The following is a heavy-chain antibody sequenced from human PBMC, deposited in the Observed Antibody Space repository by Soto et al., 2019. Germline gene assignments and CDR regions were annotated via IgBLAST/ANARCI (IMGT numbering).Heavy chain of an antibody. CDR2: SAPEEGEP. V-gene: IGHV1-24*01. CDR1: ENTLTELT. CDR3: AADRKIVGTIGAFDF. J-gene: IGHJ4*02. D-gene: IGHD1-26*01. Sequence: VQLVQSGAEVRKPGASVKVSCKVPENTLTELTIDWLRQAPGTGLEWMGRSAPEEGEPIYPKKFRRRVAMTGDPSTYTADVELTSLLFEATAVYFCAADRKIVGTIGAFDFCCQGTLVTVS.